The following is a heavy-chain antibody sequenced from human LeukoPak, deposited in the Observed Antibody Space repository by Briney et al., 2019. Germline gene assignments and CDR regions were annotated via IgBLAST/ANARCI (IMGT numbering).Heavy chain of an antibody. D-gene: IGHD3-22*01. CDR1: GFTFSRYG. V-gene: IGHV3-33*03. CDR2: IWYDGSNK. J-gene: IGHJ3*02. CDR3: ASGDTTGYSGDAFNI. Sequence: PGGSLRLSCVASGFTFSRYGMHWVRQAPGKGLEWVAIIWYDGSNKYYADSVKGRFTISRDTSKNTLYLQMDSLRAEDTAAYYCASGDTTGYSGDAFNIWGQGTMVTVSS.